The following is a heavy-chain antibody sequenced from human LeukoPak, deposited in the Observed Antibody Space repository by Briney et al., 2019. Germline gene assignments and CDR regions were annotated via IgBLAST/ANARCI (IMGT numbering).Heavy chain of an antibody. V-gene: IGHV4-30-4*01. J-gene: IGHJ4*02. Sequence: SATLSLTCTASGFSISSGDYHWSRHPQHPGKDLDWIGYIYYSGSTYYNPSLKSRVTISVDTSKNQFYLKLNSVTAADTAVYYCASRIMITFGGVIAYYFDYWGQGTLVTVSS. CDR3: ASRIMITFGGVIAYYFDY. D-gene: IGHD3-16*02. CDR1: GFSISSGDYH. CDR2: IYYSGST.